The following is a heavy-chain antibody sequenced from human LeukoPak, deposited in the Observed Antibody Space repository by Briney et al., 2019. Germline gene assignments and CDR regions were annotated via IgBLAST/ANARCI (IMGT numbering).Heavy chain of an antibody. CDR2: IYHSGST. Sequence: SETLSLTCAVSGGSISSSNWWSWVRQPPGKGLEWIGEIYHSGSTNYNPSLKSRVTISVDKSKNQFSLKLSSVTAADTAVYYCARDVLLLWFGSTPYNYFDYWGQGTLVTVPS. V-gene: IGHV4-4*02. CDR1: GGSISSSNW. CDR3: ARDVLLLWFGSTPYNYFDY. J-gene: IGHJ4*02. D-gene: IGHD3-10*01.